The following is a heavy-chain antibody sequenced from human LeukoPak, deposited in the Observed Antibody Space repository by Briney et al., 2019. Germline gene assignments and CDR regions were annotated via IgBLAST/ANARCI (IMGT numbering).Heavy chain of an antibody. CDR3: ARGVARSSKFHFSYYFDY. CDR2: INPNSGGT. J-gene: IGHJ4*02. D-gene: IGHD6-6*01. CDR1: GYTFTGYY. Sequence: APVKVSCKASGYTFTGYYMHWVRQAPGQGLEWMGWINPNSGGTNSAQKFQGRVTMTRDTSISTAYMELSRLRSDDTAVYYCARGVARSSKFHFSYYFDYWGQGTLVTVSS. V-gene: IGHV1-2*02.